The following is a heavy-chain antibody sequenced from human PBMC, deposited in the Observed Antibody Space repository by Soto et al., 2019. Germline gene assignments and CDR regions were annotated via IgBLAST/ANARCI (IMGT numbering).Heavy chain of an antibody. CDR3: AKLLRGTRSNFDY. CDR1: GFTFSSYA. Sequence: GGSLRLSCAASGFTFSSYAMSWVRRAPGKGLEWVSAISGSGGSTYYADSVKGRFTISRDNSKNTLYLQMNSLRAEDTAVYYCAKLLRGTRSNFDYWGQGTLVTVSS. D-gene: IGHD1-7*01. V-gene: IGHV3-23*01. CDR2: ISGSGGST. J-gene: IGHJ4*02.